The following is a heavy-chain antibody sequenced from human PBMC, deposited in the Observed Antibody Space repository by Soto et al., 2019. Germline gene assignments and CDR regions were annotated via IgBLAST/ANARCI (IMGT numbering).Heavy chain of an antibody. Sequence: QLQLQESGSGLVKPSQTQSLTCAVSGGSISSGGYSWSWIRQPPGKGLEWIGYIYHSGSTYYNPSLKSRVTISVDRSKNQFSLKLSSVTAADTAVYYCARATNNQSKYGKPWGNWFDPWGQGTLVTVSS. V-gene: IGHV4-30-2*01. D-gene: IGHD3-10*01. CDR3: ARATNNQSKYGKPWGNWFDP. CDR2: IYHSGST. CDR1: GGSISSGGYS. J-gene: IGHJ5*02.